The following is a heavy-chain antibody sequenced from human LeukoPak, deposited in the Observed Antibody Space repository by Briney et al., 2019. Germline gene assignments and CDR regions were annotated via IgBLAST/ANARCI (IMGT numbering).Heavy chain of an antibody. CDR1: GFTVSSNY. V-gene: IGHV3-53*01. CDR3: ARSRLTSFDY. Sequence: GGSLRLSCAASGFTVSSNYMSWVRQAPGKGLEWVSVIYSGGSTYYADSVKGRFTISRDNAKNSLFLQMNGLRAEDTAVYYCARSRLTSFDYWGQGTLVAVSS. CDR2: IYSGGST. J-gene: IGHJ4*02.